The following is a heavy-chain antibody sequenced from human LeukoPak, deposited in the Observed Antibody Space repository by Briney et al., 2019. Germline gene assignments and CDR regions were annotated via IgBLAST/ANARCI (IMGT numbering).Heavy chain of an antibody. Sequence: PGGSLRLSCAASGFTFSSYAMSWVRQAPGRGLDWVSSLRGDGETFYAESVKGRFTLSRDESRNTVYLQMNNLRVEDTAVYYCAKASWVSSADAVLWGQGTLVTVSS. CDR1: GFTFSSYA. D-gene: IGHD3-16*01. J-gene: IGHJ4*02. CDR2: LRGDGET. V-gene: IGHV3-23*01. CDR3: AKASWVSSADAVL.